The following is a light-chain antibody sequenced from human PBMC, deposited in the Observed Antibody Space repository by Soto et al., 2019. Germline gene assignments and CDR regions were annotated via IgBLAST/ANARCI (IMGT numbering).Light chain of an antibody. CDR2: GAS. CDR1: QSVSSN. Sequence: EILMTQSPATLSVSPGERATVSCRASQSVSSNLAWYQQKPGQAPRLLIYGASNRATGIPDRFSGSGSGTDFTLTISRLEPEDFAVYYCQQYDNSPLTFGGGTKVDIK. CDR3: QQYDNSPLT. V-gene: IGKV3D-15*01. J-gene: IGKJ4*01.